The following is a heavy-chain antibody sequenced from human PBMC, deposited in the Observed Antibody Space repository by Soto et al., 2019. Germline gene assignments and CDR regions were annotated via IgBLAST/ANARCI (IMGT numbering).Heavy chain of an antibody. CDR2: ISGSGGST. CDR3: ENSIWGSYRKGAFDI. D-gene: IGHD3-16*02. J-gene: IGHJ3*02. V-gene: IGHV3-23*01. Sequence: EVQLLESGGGLVQPGGSLRLSCAASGFTFSSYAMSWVRQAPGKGLEWVSAISGSGGSTYYADSVKGRFTISRDNSKNTLYLQMNSLRAEDTSVYDCENSIWGSYRKGAFDIWGQGTMVTVSS. CDR1: GFTFSSYA.